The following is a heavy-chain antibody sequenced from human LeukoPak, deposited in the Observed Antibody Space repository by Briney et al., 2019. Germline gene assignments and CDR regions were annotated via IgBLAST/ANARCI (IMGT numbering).Heavy chain of an antibody. J-gene: IGHJ5*02. CDR3: ARGAGWSLRWFDP. CDR1: GGSISSNNW. CDR2: TYYSGST. D-gene: IGHD6-19*01. V-gene: IGHV4-4*02. Sequence: PSGTLSLTCAVSGGSISSNNWWSWVRQPPGKGLEWIGYTYYSGSTNYNPSLKSRVTISVDTSKNQFSLKLNSVTAADTAVYYCARGAGWSLRWFDPWGQGTLVTVSS.